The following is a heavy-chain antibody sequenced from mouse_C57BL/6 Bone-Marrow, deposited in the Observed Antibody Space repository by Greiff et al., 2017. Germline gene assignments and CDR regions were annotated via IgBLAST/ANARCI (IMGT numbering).Heavy chain of an antibody. Sequence: EVQLVESGGGLVKPGGSLKLSCAASGFTFSSYAMSWVRQTQEKRLEWVATISDGGSYTYYPDNVKGRFPISRDNAKNNLYLQMSHLKSEDTAMYYGARDEGLRPWFAYWGQGTLVTVSA. CDR3: ARDEGLRPWFAY. V-gene: IGHV5-4*01. CDR2: ISDGGSYT. D-gene: IGHD2-4*01. CDR1: GFTFSSYA. J-gene: IGHJ3*01.